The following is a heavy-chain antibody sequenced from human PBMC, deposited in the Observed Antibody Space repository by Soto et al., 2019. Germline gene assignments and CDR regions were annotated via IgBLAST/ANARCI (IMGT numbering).Heavy chain of an antibody. CDR3: ARERGGSGRPNWFDP. D-gene: IGHD3-10*01. CDR2: IIPIFGTA. V-gene: IGHV1-69*13. Sequence: EASVKVSCKASGGTFSSYAISWVRQAPGQGLEWMGGIIPIFGTANYAQKFQGRVTITADESTSTAYMELSSVTAADTAVYYCARERGGSGRPNWFDPWGQGTLVTVSS. CDR1: GGTFSSYA. J-gene: IGHJ5*02.